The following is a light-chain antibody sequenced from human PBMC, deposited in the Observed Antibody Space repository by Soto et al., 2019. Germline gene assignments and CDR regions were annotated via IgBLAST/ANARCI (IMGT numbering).Light chain of an antibody. V-gene: IGKV1-5*03. CDR1: QSIGSW. J-gene: IGKJ2*01. CDR2: KAS. Sequence: DLQMTQSPSTLSASVGDRVTITCRASQSIGSWLAWFQQRPGKAPNLLIYKASSLEGGVPSRFSGSGSGTEFTLTISSLQPDDFATYYCQQYNNYSYTFGQGTKLEIK. CDR3: QQYNNYSYT.